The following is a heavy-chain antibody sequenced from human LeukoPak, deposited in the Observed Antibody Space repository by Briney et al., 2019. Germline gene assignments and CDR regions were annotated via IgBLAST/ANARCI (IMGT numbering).Heavy chain of an antibody. CDR3: ARDRGYSSSWSHPGNDAFDI. Sequence: GASVKVSCKASGYTFTSYYMHWVRQAPGQGLEWMGIINPSGGSTSYAQKFQGRVTMTRDMSTSTVYMELSSLRSEDTAVYYCARDRGYSSSWSHPGNDAFDIWGQGTMVTVSS. V-gene: IGHV1-46*01. J-gene: IGHJ3*02. CDR2: INPSGGST. D-gene: IGHD6-13*01. CDR1: GYTFTSYY.